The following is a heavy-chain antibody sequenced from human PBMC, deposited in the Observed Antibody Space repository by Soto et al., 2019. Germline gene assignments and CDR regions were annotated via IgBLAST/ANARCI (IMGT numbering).Heavy chain of an antibody. CDR3: VRCYCSVGSCYACWHFDF. CDR2: ISPSTGDT. CDR1: GYTFNSYA. V-gene: IGHV1-18*01. D-gene: IGHD2-15*01. Sequence: QVQLVQSGGEVKKPGASVKVSCQASGYTFNSYAISWVRQAPGQGLEWMGWISPSTGDTDQAQNFQDRVIMTLDISTYTAYLELRSLRSDDTAVYYCVRCYCSVGSCYACWHFDFWGRGTLVTVSS. J-gene: IGHJ5*01.